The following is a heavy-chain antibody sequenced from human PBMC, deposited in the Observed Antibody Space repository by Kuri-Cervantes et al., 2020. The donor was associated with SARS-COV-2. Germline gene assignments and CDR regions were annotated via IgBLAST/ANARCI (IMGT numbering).Heavy chain of an antibody. CDR2: IRYDGSNK. CDR3: AKDSAPSGYYDFWSGYSNFDY. J-gene: IGHJ4*02. CDR1: GFTFSSYG. V-gene: IGHV3-30*02. D-gene: IGHD3-3*01. Sequence: GESLKISCAASGFTFSSYGMHWVRQAPGKGLEWVAFIRYDGSNKYYADSVKGRFTISRDNSKNTLYLQMNSLRAEDTAVYYCAKDSAPSGYYDFWSGYSNFDYWGQGTLVTVSS.